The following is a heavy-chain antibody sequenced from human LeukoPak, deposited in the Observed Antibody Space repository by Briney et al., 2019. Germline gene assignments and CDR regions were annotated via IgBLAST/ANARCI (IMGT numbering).Heavy chain of an antibody. CDR1: GFTFSIYS. Sequence: PGGSLRLSCAASGFTFSIYSMNWVRQAPGKGLEWVSYVSNSSSTIYYADSVKGRFTISRDNSKNTLYLQMNSLRAEDTAVYYCAKDPGAVAGTNYFDYWGQGTLVTVSS. CDR3: AKDPGAVAGTNYFDY. V-gene: IGHV3-48*01. J-gene: IGHJ4*02. CDR2: VSNSSSTI. D-gene: IGHD6-19*01.